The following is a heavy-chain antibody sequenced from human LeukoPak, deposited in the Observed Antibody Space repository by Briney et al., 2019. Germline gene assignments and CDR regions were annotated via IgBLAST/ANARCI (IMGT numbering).Heavy chain of an antibody. Sequence: ASVKVSCKTSGYTFTDYYMHWVRQAPGQGLEWMRWINPNTGGANYAQKFQGRVTMTRDTSISTAYMDLSRLRSDDTAVYYCAKEGLERVATITPDYWGQGTLVTVSS. CDR2: INPNTGGA. J-gene: IGHJ4*02. D-gene: IGHD5-24*01. V-gene: IGHV1-2*02. CDR3: AKEGLERVATITPDY. CDR1: GYTFTDYY.